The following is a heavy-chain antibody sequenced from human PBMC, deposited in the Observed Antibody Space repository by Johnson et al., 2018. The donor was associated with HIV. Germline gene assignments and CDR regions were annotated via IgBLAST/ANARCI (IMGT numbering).Heavy chain of an antibody. Sequence: VQLVESGGGLVQPGGSLRLSCVASGFTFSSYDMHWVRQATGKGLEWVSGIGTAGDTYYPGSVKGRFTISRDNSRNTLYLQMNLLRPEDTAVYYCASGVTARAPVFIWGQGTMVTVSS. CDR2: IGTAGDT. J-gene: IGHJ3*02. V-gene: IGHV3-13*01. D-gene: IGHD6-6*01. CDR1: GFTFSSYD. CDR3: ASGVTARAPVFI.